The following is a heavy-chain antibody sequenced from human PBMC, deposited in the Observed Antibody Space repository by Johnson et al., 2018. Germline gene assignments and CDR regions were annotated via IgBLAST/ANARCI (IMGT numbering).Heavy chain of an antibody. CDR3: AKGMTTVTTGGVAFDI. CDR2: ISGSGGST. V-gene: IGHV3-23*04. CDR1: GFTFNSYA. D-gene: IGHD4-17*01. J-gene: IGHJ3*02. Sequence: VQLGQSGGGLVQPGGSLRLSCAASGFTFNSYAMSWVRQAPGKGLEWVSGISGSGGSTYYADSVKGRFTISRDKTKNTLYLQMNSLRAEDTAVYYCAKGMTTVTTGGVAFDIWGQGTMVTVSS.